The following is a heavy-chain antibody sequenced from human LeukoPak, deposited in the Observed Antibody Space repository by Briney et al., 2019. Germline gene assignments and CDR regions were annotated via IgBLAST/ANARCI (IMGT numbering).Heavy chain of an antibody. D-gene: IGHD6-6*01. J-gene: IGHJ4*02. Sequence: SETLSLTCTVSGGSISSSTYYWGWVRQPPGKGLEWIGSFYYSGSTYYNPSLKSRVTISVDTSKNQFSLKLSSVTAADTAVYYCARSFYSSSSQETDYWGQGTLVTVSS. V-gene: IGHV4-39*01. CDR3: ARSFYSSSSQETDY. CDR1: GGSISSSTYY. CDR2: FYYSGST.